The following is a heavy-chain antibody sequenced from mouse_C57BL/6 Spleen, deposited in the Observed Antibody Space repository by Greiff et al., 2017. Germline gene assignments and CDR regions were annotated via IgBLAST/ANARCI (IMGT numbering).Heavy chain of an antibody. CDR3: ARSDYGSDAMDY. CDR1: GYAFSSSW. CDR2: IYPGDGDT. J-gene: IGHJ4*01. Sequence: VMLVESGPELVKPGASVKISCKASGYAFSSSWMNWVKQRPGKGLEWIGRIYPGDGDTNYNGKFKGKATLTADKSSSTAYMQLSSLTSEDSAVYFCARSDYGSDAMDYWGQGTSVTVSS. V-gene: IGHV1-82*01. D-gene: IGHD1-1*01.